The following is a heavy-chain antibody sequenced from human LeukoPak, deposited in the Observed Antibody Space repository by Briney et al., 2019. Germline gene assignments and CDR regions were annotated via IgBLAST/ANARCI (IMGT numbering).Heavy chain of an antibody. J-gene: IGHJ5*02. CDR2: ISSSSSTI. CDR3: AKAFTVTDH. D-gene: IGHD4-17*01. Sequence: PGGSLRLSCAASGFTFSSYSMNWVRQAPGKGLEWVSYISSSSSTIYYADSVKGRFTISRDNSKNTLNLQMNSLRAEDTAVYYCAKAFTVTDHWGQGTLVTVSS. CDR1: GFTFSSYS. V-gene: IGHV3-48*01.